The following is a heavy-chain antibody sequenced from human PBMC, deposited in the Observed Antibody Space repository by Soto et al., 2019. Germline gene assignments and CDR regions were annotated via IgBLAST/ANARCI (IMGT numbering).Heavy chain of an antibody. J-gene: IGHJ5*02. V-gene: IGHV5-51*01. CDR2: IYPADSDT. CDR3: ARKDSSGYSNWFDP. Sequence: PGASLNISCKTAGYTFSRYWIAWRRQTPGRGLEWMGIIYPADSDTRYSPSFQGQVTISADKSTSTAYLHWNSLKASDSATYYCARKDSSGYSNWFDPWGQGTLVTVSS. D-gene: IGHD3-22*01. CDR1: GYTFSRYW.